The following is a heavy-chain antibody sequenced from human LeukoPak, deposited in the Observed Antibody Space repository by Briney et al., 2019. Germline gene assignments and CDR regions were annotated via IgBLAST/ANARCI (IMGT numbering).Heavy chain of an antibody. CDR3: AKKDFVAPRCFDP. J-gene: IGHJ5*02. V-gene: IGHV4-4*02. Sequence: SGTLSLTCAASGVAISSSNWWSWVRQPPGKGLEWIGEIYHSGSANYNPSLNSRVTISVDKSKNQFSLNLTSVTAADTAVYFCAKKDFVAPRCFDPWGQGTLVIVSS. CDR1: GVAISSSNW. CDR2: IYHSGSA. D-gene: IGHD2-15*01.